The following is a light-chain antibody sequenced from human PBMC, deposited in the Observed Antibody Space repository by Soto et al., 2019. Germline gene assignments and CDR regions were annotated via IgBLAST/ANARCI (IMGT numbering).Light chain of an antibody. V-gene: IGLV2-8*01. CDR1: SSDIGVYNY. CDR2: EVS. CDR3: SSYAGSNNLYV. J-gene: IGLJ1*01. Sequence: QSVLTQPPSASGSPGQSVTISCTGTSSDIGVYNYVSWYQQHPGKAPKLMLYEVSKRPSGVPDRLSGSKSGNTASLTVSGLQAEDEADYYCSSYAGSNNLYVFGTGTKVTVL.